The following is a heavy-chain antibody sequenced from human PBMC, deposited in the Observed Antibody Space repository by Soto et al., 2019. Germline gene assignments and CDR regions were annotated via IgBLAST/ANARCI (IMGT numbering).Heavy chain of an antibody. Sequence: RRLSCAASGFTFSSYWMSWVRQAPGKGLEWVANIKQDGSEKYYVDSVKGRFTISRDNAKNSLYLQMNSLRAEDTAVYYCARADYDSSGYYYWGDAFDIWGQGTMVTV. CDR3: ARADYDSSGYYYWGDAFDI. J-gene: IGHJ3*02. V-gene: IGHV3-7*01. D-gene: IGHD3-22*01. CDR1: GFTFSSYW. CDR2: IKQDGSEK.